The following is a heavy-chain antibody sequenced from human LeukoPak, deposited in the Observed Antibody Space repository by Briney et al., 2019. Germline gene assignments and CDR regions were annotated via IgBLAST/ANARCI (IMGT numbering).Heavy chain of an antibody. CDR1: GGTFSSYA. V-gene: IGHV1-69*05. D-gene: IGHD6-19*01. Sequence: ASVKVSCKASGGTFSSYAISWVRQAPGQGLEWMEGIIPIFGTANYAQKFQGRVTITTDESTSTAYMELSSLRSEDTAVYYCARDSSGWPREAFDIWGQGTMVTVSS. J-gene: IGHJ3*02. CDR2: IIPIFGTA. CDR3: ARDSSGWPREAFDI.